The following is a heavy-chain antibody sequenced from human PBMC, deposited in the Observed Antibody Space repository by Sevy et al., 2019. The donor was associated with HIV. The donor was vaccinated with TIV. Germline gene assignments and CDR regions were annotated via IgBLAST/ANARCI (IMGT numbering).Heavy chain of an antibody. D-gene: IGHD1-26*01. CDR1: GFTFSPYW. CDR3: ARGVGLDC. J-gene: IGHJ4*02. Sequence: GGSLRLSCAASGFTFSPYWMTWVRQAPGKGLEWVANVRPDGSDKYYVDSVKGRFTISRDNAKNSLYLQMNSLRADDTAMYYCARGVGLDCWGQGALVTVSS. CDR2: VRPDGSDK. V-gene: IGHV3-7*01.